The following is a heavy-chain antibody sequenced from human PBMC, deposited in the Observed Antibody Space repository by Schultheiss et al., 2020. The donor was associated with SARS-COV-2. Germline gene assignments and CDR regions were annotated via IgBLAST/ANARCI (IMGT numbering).Heavy chain of an antibody. D-gene: IGHD1-26*01. CDR1: GGSISSYY. CDR2: ISRSASTI. Sequence: LSLTCTVSGGSISSYYWSWIRQPAGKGLEWVSYISRSASTIYYADSVKGRFTISRDNAKNSLYLQMNSLRAEDTAVYYCARDLRRTYGSDAFDIWGQGTMVTVSS. V-gene: IGHV3-11*01. CDR3: ARDLRRTYGSDAFDI. J-gene: IGHJ3*02.